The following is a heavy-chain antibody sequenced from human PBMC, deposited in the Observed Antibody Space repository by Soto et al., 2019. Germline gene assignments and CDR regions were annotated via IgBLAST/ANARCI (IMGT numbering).Heavy chain of an antibody. Sequence: QVQLVQSGAEVKKPGASVKVSCKASGYTFTSYAMHWVRQAPGQRLEWMGWINAGNGNTKYSQKFQGRVTITRDTSASTADMELSSRRSEDTAVYYCARVSGRGGQQWLHFDYWGQGTLVTVSS. CDR1: GYTFTSYA. D-gene: IGHD6-19*01. J-gene: IGHJ4*02. CDR3: ARVSGRGGQQWLHFDY. CDR2: INAGNGNT. V-gene: IGHV1-3*01.